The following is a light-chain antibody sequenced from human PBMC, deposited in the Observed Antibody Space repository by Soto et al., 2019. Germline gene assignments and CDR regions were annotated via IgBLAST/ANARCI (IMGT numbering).Light chain of an antibody. J-gene: IGKJ4*01. CDR3: QQYDDWLRLT. CDR2: GAS. CDR1: QSVNIY. V-gene: IGKV3D-15*01. Sequence: EIVMTQSPATLSVSPGERATLSCRASQSVNIYLACYQQKPGQAPRLLIFGASSRATGIPARFSGSGSGTEFNLTISSLQSEDFAVYFCQQYDDWLRLTFGGGTKVEIK.